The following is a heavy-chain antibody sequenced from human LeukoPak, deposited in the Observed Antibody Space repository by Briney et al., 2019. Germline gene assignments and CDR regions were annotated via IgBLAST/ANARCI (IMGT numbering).Heavy chain of an antibody. J-gene: IGHJ4*02. CDR1: GFTFSSYA. Sequence: GGSLRLSCAASGFTFSSYAMSWVRQAPGKGLEWVSAISGSGGSTYYADSVKGRFTISRDNSKNTLYLQMNSLRAEDTAVYYCATYCSSTSRKNDYWGQGTLVTVSS. D-gene: IGHD2-2*01. CDR3: ATYCSSTSRKNDY. CDR2: ISGSGGST. V-gene: IGHV3-23*01.